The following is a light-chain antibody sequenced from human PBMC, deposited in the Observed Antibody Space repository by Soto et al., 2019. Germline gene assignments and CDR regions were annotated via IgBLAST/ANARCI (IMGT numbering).Light chain of an antibody. CDR2: RNN. Sequence: QPVLTQPPSASGTPGQRVTISCSGSSSNIGSNYVYWYQQLPGTAPKLLIYRNNQRPSGVPDRFSGSKSGTSASLAISGLRSEDEADYYCAAWEDRLSRRVFGGGTKLTVL. CDR3: AAWEDRLSRRV. CDR1: SSNIGSNY. J-gene: IGLJ3*02. V-gene: IGLV1-47*01.